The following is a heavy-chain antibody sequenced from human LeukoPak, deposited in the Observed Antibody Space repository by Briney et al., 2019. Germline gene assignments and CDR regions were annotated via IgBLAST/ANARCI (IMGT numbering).Heavy chain of an antibody. V-gene: IGHV3-48*03. Sequence: GGSLRLSCAASGFSFSSYAMSWVRQAPGKGLEWVSYISSSGSTIYYADSVKGRFTISRDNAKNSLYLQMNSLRAEDTAVYYCARAPQRYDYVDRWGQGTLVTVSS. CDR2: ISSSGSTI. J-gene: IGHJ4*02. D-gene: IGHD3-16*01. CDR1: GFSFSSYA. CDR3: ARAPQRYDYVDR.